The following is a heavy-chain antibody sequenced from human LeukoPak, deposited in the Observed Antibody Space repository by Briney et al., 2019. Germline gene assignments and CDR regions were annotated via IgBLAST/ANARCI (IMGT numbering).Heavy chain of an antibody. J-gene: IGHJ4*02. CDR1: GFTVSSNY. CDR2: MYSGRST. Sequence: PGGSLRLSCAASGFTVSSNYMSWVRQAPGKGLEWVSVMYSGRSTYYADSVKGRFTISRDNSKNTLYLQMNSLRAEDTAVYYCARGSKDRYPEYWGQGTLVTVSS. CDR3: ARGSKDRYPEY. D-gene: IGHD2-15*01. V-gene: IGHV3-53*01.